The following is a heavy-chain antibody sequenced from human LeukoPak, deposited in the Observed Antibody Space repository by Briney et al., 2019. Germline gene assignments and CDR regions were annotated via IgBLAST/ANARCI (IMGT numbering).Heavy chain of an antibody. CDR3: ARHVVGATQEVNWFDP. CDR2: IYPGDSDT. CDR1: GYSFTSYW. V-gene: IGHV5-51*01. D-gene: IGHD1-26*01. J-gene: IGHJ5*02. Sequence: GEALNIPCKGSGYSFTSYWIGWVRQLPGKGLEWMGIIYPGDSDTRYSPSFQGQVTISADKPIRTAYLQWSSLKASDTAMYYCARHVVGATQEVNWFDPWGQGTLVTVSS.